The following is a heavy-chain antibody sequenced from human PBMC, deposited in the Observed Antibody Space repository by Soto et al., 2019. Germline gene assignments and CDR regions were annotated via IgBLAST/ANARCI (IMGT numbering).Heavy chain of an antibody. CDR2: ISSGSSTI. J-gene: IGHJ6*02. CDR3: ASDSQQASYYGMDV. V-gene: IGHV3-48*01. CDR1: GFTFDDYG. Sequence: PGGSLRLSCAASGFTFDDYGMSWVRQAPGKGLEWVSYISSGSSTIYYADSLKGRFTVSRDNAKNSLYLQMNSLRADDTAVYYCASDSQQASYYGMDVWGQGTTVTVSS.